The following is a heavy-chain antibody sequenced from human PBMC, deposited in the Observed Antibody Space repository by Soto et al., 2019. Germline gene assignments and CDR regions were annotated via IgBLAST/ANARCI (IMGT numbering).Heavy chain of an antibody. J-gene: IGHJ4*02. CDR2: MHYTTVT. V-gene: IGHV4-59*02. CDR3: ATSYGSAWYTN. Sequence: EPRSIKDCFSGRSGTNHDLHCIRQHPKKDLEWIGYMHYTTVTHYNTSLKSRLTISVDTAKNQFTLQLTSVTVSDTAVYCCATSYGSAWYTNRGQGP. D-gene: IGHD6-13*01. CDR1: GRSGTNHD.